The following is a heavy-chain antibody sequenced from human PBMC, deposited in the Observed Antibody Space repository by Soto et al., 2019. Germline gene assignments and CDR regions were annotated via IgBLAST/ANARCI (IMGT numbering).Heavy chain of an antibody. J-gene: IGHJ6*02. CDR2: INHSGST. D-gene: IGHD2-15*01. V-gene: IGHV4-34*01. CDR1: GGSFSGYY. Sequence: PSETLSLTCAVYGGSFSGYYWSWIRQPPGKGLEWIGEINHSGSTNYNPSLKSRVTISVDTSKNQFSLKLSSVTAADTAVYYCARGLVAATRFYYYYGMDVWGRGTTVTVSS. CDR3: ARGLVAATRFYYYYGMDV.